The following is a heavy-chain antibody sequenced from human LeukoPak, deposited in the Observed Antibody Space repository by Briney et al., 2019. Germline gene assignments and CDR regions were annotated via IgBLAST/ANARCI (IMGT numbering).Heavy chain of an antibody. CDR2: IYSSGST. V-gene: IGHV4-4*07. Sequence: SETLSLTCTVSGGSISSSYWSWIRQPAGKGLEWIGRIYSSGSTNYNPSLKSRVTMSVDTSKNQFSLKVSSVTAADTAVYYCARVFSYGDHNDYWGQGTLVTVSS. J-gene: IGHJ4*02. D-gene: IGHD4-17*01. CDR1: GGSISSSY. CDR3: ARVFSYGDHNDY.